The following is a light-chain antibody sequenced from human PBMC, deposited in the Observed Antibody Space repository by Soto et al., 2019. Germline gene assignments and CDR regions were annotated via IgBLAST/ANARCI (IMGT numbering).Light chain of an antibody. CDR1: QSVSSSY. CDR2: GAS. CDR3: QQYNNWPIT. J-gene: IGKJ5*01. Sequence: EIVLTQSPGTLSLSPGERATLSCMASQSVSSSYLAWYQQKPGQAPRLLIYGASSRATGIPARFSGSGSGTEFTLTIRSLQSEDFAVYYCQQYNNWPITFGQGTRLEIK. V-gene: IGKV3D-15*01.